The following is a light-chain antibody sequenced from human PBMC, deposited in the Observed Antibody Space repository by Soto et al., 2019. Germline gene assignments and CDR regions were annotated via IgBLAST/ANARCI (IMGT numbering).Light chain of an antibody. CDR1: SSDVGGYNY. CDR2: EVS. Sequence: QSALTQPASVSGSPGQSITISCTGTSSDVGGYNYVSWYQQHPDKAPKLMIYEVSNRPSGVSNRFSGFKSGNTASLTISGLQAEDEADYYCSSYTSSSTPYVFGTGTKVTVL. V-gene: IGLV2-14*01. J-gene: IGLJ1*01. CDR3: SSYTSSSTPYV.